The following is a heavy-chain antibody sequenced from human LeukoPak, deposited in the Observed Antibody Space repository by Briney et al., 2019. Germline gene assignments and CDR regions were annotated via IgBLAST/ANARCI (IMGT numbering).Heavy chain of an antibody. J-gene: IGHJ4*02. CDR3: AKGRYYDSSGYTDDY. CDR1: GFTFSSYA. V-gene: IGHV3-30-3*01. Sequence: GRSLRLSCAASGFTFSSYAMHWVRQAPGKGLEWVAVISYDGSNKYYADSVKGRFTISRDNSKNTLYLQMNSLRAEDTAVYYCAKGRYYDSSGYTDDYWGQGTLVTVSS. D-gene: IGHD3-22*01. CDR2: ISYDGSNK.